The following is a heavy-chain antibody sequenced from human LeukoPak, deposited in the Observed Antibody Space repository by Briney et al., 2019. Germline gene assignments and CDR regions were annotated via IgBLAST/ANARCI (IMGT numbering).Heavy chain of an antibody. Sequence: PGGSLRLSCAASGSTFSSYAMSWVRQAPGKGLEWVSAISDSGGSTYNPDSVKGRFTISRDNSKNTLYLLLNSLRAEDTAVYYCAKVSSGRNTIFGVVISTDYFDYWGQGTLVTVSS. CDR1: GSTFSSYA. V-gene: IGHV3-23*01. CDR2: ISDSGGST. CDR3: AKVSSGRNTIFGVVISTDYFDY. J-gene: IGHJ4*02. D-gene: IGHD3-3*01.